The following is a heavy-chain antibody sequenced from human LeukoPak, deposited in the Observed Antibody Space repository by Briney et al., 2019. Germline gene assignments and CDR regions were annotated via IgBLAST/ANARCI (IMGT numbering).Heavy chain of an antibody. Sequence: GGSLRLSCAASRFTVSSNYMTWVRQAAGKGLEWVSVIYSGGSTYYADSVKGRFTISRDNSKNTLYLQMNSLRAEDTAVYYCARAAPYYDILTGYSPFDYWGQGTLVTVSS. CDR3: ARAAPYYDILTGYSPFDY. J-gene: IGHJ4*02. V-gene: IGHV3-66*01. D-gene: IGHD3-9*01. CDR1: RFTVSSNY. CDR2: IYSGGST.